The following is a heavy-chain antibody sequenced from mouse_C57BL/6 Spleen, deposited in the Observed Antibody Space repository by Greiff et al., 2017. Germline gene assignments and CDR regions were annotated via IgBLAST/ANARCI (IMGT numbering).Heavy chain of an antibody. CDR2: ISSGSSTI. CDR3: ARPSTVYYFDY. V-gene: IGHV5-17*01. CDR1: GFTFSDYG. J-gene: IGHJ2*01. D-gene: IGHD4-1*02. Sequence: EVMLVESGGCLVKPGGSLKLSRAASGFTFSDYGMHWVRQAPEKGLEWVAYISSGSSTIYYADTVKGRFTISRDNAKNTLFLQRTSLRSEDTAMYYCARPSTVYYFDYWRQGTTRTVSS.